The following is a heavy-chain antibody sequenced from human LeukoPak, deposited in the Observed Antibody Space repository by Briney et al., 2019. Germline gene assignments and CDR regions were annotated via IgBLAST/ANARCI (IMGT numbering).Heavy chain of an antibody. V-gene: IGHV1-69*13. CDR3: ARYRYCSGGSCYSTFDY. Sequence: GASVKVSCKASGGTFSKYTISWVRQAPGQGLEWMGGIIPIFGTANYAQKFQGRVTITADESTSTAYMELSSLRSEDTAVYYCARYRYCSGGSCYSTFDYWGQGTLVTVSS. D-gene: IGHD2-15*01. CDR1: GGTFSKYT. J-gene: IGHJ4*02. CDR2: IIPIFGTA.